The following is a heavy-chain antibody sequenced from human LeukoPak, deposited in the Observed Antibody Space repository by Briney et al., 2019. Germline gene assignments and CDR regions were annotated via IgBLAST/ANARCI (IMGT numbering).Heavy chain of an antibody. V-gene: IGHV4-34*01. CDR1: DESFSGYY. J-gene: IGHJ3*02. CDR3: ARGNRPYGEHEAFDI. Sequence: SETLSLTCAVYDESFSGYYCSWIRQPPRKGLEWIGEIDHSGSTNYDPSLQSRVTISVDTSKNQFSLKVSSVSAADTAVYYCARGNRPYGEHEAFDIWGHGTTVTVSP. CDR2: IDHSGST. D-gene: IGHD3-10*01.